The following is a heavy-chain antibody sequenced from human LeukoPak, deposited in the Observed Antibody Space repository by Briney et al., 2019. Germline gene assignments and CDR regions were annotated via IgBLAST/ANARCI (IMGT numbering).Heavy chain of an antibody. CDR3: ARAPDGYEAFDI. D-gene: IGHD3-22*01. CDR1: GFIDSSNY. V-gene: IGHV3-66*01. CDR2: IYSGGRT. Sequence: PGGSLRLSCAVSGFIDSSNYMTWVRQAPGKGLEWVSVIYSGGRTYYADSVKGRFTTSRDNSKNTLYLQMNSLRAEDTAVYYCARAPDGYEAFDIWGQGTMVTVTS. J-gene: IGHJ3*02.